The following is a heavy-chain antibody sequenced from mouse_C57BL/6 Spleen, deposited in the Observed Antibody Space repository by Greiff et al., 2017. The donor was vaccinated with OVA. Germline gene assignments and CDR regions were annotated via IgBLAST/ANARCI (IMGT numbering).Heavy chain of an antibody. J-gene: IGHJ1*03. CDR3: TGRTTVVENWYFDV. V-gene: IGHV1-15*01. CDR2: IDPETGGT. CDR1: GYTFTDYE. Sequence: LVESGAELVRPGASVTLSCKASGYTFTDYEMHWVKQTPVHGLEWIGAIDPETGGTAYNQKFKGKAILTADKSSSTAYMELRSLTSEDSAVYYCTGRTTVVENWYFDVWGTGTTVTVSS. D-gene: IGHD1-1*01.